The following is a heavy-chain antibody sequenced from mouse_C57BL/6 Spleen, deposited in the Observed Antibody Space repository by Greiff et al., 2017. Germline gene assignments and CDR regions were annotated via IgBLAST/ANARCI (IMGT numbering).Heavy chain of an antibody. Sequence: EVQLQESGGGLVKPGGSLTLSCAASGFTFSDYGMHWVRQAPEKGLEWVAYISSGSSTIYYADTVKGRFTISRDNAKNTLFLQMTSLRSEDTAMYYCARYFDVWGTGTTVTVSS. J-gene: IGHJ1*03. CDR3: ARYFDV. CDR2: ISSGSSTI. CDR1: GFTFSDYG. V-gene: IGHV5-17*01.